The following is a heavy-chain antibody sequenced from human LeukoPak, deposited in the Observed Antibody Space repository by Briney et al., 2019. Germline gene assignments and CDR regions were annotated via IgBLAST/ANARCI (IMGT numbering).Heavy chain of an antibody. CDR2: ISSSGSTI. Sequence: GGSLRLSCAASGFTFSDYYMSWIRQAPGKGLEWVSYISSSGSTIYYADSVKGRFTISRDNAKKSLYLQINSLRAEDTAVYYCAREYYDFWSGYRGYYFDYWGQGTLVTVSS. CDR1: GFTFSDYY. J-gene: IGHJ4*02. CDR3: AREYYDFWSGYRGYYFDY. D-gene: IGHD3-3*01. V-gene: IGHV3-11*04.